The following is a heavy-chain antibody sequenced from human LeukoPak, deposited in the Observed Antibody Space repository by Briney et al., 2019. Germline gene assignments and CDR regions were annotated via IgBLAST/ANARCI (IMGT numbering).Heavy chain of an antibody. CDR2: IIPIFGTA. Sequence: ASVKVPCKASGGTFSSYAISWVRQAPGQGLEWMGGIIPIFGTANYAQKFQGRVTITADESTSTAYMELSSLRSEDTAVYYCARNGYCSGGSCDRFDPWGQGTLVTVSS. D-gene: IGHD2-15*01. J-gene: IGHJ5*02. CDR1: GGTFSSYA. V-gene: IGHV1-69*01. CDR3: ARNGYCSGGSCDRFDP.